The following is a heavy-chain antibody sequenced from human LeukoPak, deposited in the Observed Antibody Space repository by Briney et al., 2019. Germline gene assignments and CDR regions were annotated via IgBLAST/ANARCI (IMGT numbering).Heavy chain of an antibody. CDR1: GFTFSHYG. J-gene: IGHJ4*02. CDR2: IWNDGSNK. Sequence: HPGRSLRLSCATSGFTFSHYGMHWVRQAPGKGLEWVAVIWNDGSNKYYGDSVKGRFTVSRDNGKKSLYLQMNSLRAEDTAVYFCARDLRNGGFSDWDQGTLVTVSS. V-gene: IGHV3-33*01. D-gene: IGHD3-10*01. CDR3: ARDLRNGGFSD.